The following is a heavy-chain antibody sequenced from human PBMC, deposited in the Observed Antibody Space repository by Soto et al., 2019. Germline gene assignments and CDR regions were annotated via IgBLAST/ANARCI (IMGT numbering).Heavy chain of an antibody. V-gene: IGHV1-46*01. CDR3: AREGSSPGAQYWFDP. CDR1: GYTFTSYY. Sequence: QVQLVQSGAEVKKPGASVKVSCKASGYTFTSYYMHWVRQAPGQGLEWMGIINPSGGSTSYAQKFQGRVTITADESTSTAYMELSSLRSEDTAVYYCAREGSSPGAQYWFDPWGQGTLVTVSS. J-gene: IGHJ5*02. CDR2: INPSGGST. D-gene: IGHD6-13*01.